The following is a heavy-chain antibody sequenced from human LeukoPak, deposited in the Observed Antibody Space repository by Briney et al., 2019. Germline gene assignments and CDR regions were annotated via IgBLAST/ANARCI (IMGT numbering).Heavy chain of an antibody. J-gene: IGHJ4*02. D-gene: IGHD4-17*01. CDR2: INAGNGNT. V-gene: IGHV1-3*01. CDR1: GYTFTSYA. CDR3: ARVSNGDYDFDY. Sequence: GASVKVSCKASGYTFTSYAMHWVRQAPGQRLEWMGWINAGNGNTKYSQKFQGRVTITRDTSASTAYMELSSLRSEDTAVYYCARVSNGDYDFDYWGQGTLVTVSS.